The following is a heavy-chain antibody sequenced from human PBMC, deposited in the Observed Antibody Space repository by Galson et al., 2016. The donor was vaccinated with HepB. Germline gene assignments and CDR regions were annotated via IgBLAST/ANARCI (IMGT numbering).Heavy chain of an antibody. CDR3: ARGGFGDLLYFDP. Sequence: PALVKPTQTLTLTCTFSGFSLTTSGMCVSWIRQPPGKALEWLARIDWDDEKYYSASLETRLTISKDTSKNQVVLTMTNMDPVDTATYYCARGGFGDLLYFDPWGQGTLVTVPS. CDR1: GFSLTTSGMC. CDR2: IDWDDEK. D-gene: IGHD3-10*01. V-gene: IGHV2-70*11. J-gene: IGHJ5*02.